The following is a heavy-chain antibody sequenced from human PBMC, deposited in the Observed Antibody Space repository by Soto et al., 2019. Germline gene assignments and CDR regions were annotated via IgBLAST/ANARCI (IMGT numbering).Heavy chain of an antibody. D-gene: IGHD2-8*02. J-gene: IGHJ4*02. Sequence: PGESLKISCKGSGYSFTSYCIGWVRQMPGKGLEWMGIIYPGDSDTRYSPSFQGQVTISVDKSISTAYLQWSSLKASDTAMYYCVRRYCSGAVCYYFDYSGQGTLVIVSS. CDR2: IYPGDSDT. V-gene: IGHV5-51*01. CDR1: GYSFTSYC. CDR3: VRRYCSGAVCYYFDY.